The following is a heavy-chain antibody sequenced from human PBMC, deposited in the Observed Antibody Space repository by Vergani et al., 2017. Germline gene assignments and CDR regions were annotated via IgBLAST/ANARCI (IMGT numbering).Heavy chain of an antibody. Sequence: EVDLVESGGGLAQPGGSLRLSCEASGITFWKFGMHWVRQGPGKGLEWVSGISWNSGAVDYAGSVRGRFTISRDNAKNSLVLEMNSLGFEDTAVYFCTKGSVYYHDSAGHGYDPYTGFDLWGQGTLVTVSS. D-gene: IGHD5-12*01. J-gene: IGHJ3*01. CDR2: ISWNSGAV. CDR1: GITFWKFG. CDR3: TKGSVYYHDSAGHGYDPYTGFDL. V-gene: IGHV3-9*01.